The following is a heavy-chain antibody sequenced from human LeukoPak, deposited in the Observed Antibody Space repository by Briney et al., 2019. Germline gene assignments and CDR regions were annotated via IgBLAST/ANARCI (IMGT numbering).Heavy chain of an antibody. V-gene: IGHV3-15*07. CDR3: STLTSRGLTDS. J-gene: IGHJ4*02. CDR1: GFTFTNAW. CDR2: IKSKADGETI. D-gene: IGHD1-20*01. Sequence: PGGSLRLSCAASGFTFTNAWMNWVRQAPGKGLEWVGRIKSKADGETIDYAAPVKGRFTFSRDDSKNMLYLQMNSLKSEDTAVYYCSTLTSRGLTDSWGQGTLVTVSS.